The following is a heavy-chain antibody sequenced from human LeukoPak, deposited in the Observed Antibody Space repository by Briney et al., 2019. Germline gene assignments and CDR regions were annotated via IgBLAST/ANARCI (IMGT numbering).Heavy chain of an antibody. CDR2: ISSSSSYI. V-gene: IGHV3-21*01. CDR1: GFTFSSYS. CDR3: ARDPYHMTTGGGSVAFDI. J-gene: IGHJ3*02. D-gene: IGHD4-17*01. Sequence: PGGSLRLSCAASGFTFSSYSMTWVRQAPGKGLEWVSSISSSSSYIYYADSVKGRFTISRDNAKNSLYLQMNSLRAEDTAVYYCARDPYHMTTGGGSVAFDIWGQGTMVTVSS.